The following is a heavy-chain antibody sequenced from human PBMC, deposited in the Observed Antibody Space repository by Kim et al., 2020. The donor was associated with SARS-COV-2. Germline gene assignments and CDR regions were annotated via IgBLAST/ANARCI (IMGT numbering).Heavy chain of an antibody. D-gene: IGHD6-19*01. CDR1: GFTFSSYW. CDR2: IKQDGSEK. Sequence: GGSLRLSCAASGFTFSSYWMSWVRQAPGKGLEWVANIKQDGSEKYYVDSVKGRFTISRDNAKNSLYLQMNSLRAEDTAVYYCARDRGTSGYSSGWYYYYYGMDVWGQGTTLTVSS. J-gene: IGHJ6*02. CDR3: ARDRGTSGYSSGWYYYYYGMDV. V-gene: IGHV3-7*01.